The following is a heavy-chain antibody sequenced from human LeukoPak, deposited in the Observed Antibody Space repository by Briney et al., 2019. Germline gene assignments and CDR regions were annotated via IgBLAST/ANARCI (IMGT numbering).Heavy chain of an antibody. CDR3: ARDEYYYDSSGYYLDY. CDR1: GFTFSSYG. D-gene: IGHD3-22*01. V-gene: IGHV3-33*01. J-gene: IGHJ4*02. CDR2: IWYDGSNK. Sequence: GGSLRLSCAASGFTFSSYGMPWVRQAPGKGLEWVAVIWYDGSNKYYADSVKGRFTISRDNSKNTLYLQMNSLRAEDTAVYYCARDEYYYDSSGYYLDYWGQGTLVTVSS.